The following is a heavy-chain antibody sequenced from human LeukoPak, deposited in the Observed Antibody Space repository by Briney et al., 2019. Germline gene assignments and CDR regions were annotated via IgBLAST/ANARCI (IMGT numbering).Heavy chain of an antibody. D-gene: IGHD5-12*01. Sequence: GGSLRLSCAASGFTLSGYWMSWVRQAPGKGLEWVARLNADGSERYFVDSVKGRFTISRDNAKNSLYLQMYSLRLEDTAVYYCARGGYSFDYLGQGTLVTVSS. J-gene: IGHJ4*02. CDR2: LNADGSER. CDR1: GFTLSGYW. V-gene: IGHV3-7*01. CDR3: ARGGYSFDY.